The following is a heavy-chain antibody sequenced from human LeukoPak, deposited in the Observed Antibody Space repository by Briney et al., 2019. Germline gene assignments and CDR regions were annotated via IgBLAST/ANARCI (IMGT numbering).Heavy chain of an antibody. V-gene: IGHV4-38-2*02. CDR1: GYSISSGYY. CDR3: ARAEGAASHI. CDR2: IYHSGST. J-gene: IGHJ3*02. D-gene: IGHD3-16*01. Sequence: SETLSLTCTVSGYSISSGYYWGWIRQPPGKTLELIGTIYHSGSTYYSPSLKSRVTISVDTSKNHFSLRLTSVTAADTGVYFCARAEGAASHIWGQGTMVSVSS.